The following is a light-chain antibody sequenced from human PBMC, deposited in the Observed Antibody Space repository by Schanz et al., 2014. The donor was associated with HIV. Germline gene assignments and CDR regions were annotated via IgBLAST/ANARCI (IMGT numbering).Light chain of an antibody. CDR2: EVS. J-gene: IGLJ2*01. CDR1: SSDVGGYNY. CDR3: SSYAGSTV. Sequence: SALTQPPSASGSPGQSVTISCTGTSSDVGGYNYVSWYQQHTGKAPKLMIYEVSKRPSGVPDRFSGSKSGNTASLTVSGLQAEDEADYYCSSYAGSTVFGGGTKLTVL. V-gene: IGLV2-8*01.